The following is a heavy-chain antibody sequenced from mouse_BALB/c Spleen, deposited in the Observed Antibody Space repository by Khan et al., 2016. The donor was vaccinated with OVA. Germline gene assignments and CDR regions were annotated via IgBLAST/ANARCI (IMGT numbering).Heavy chain of an antibody. CDR2: IDPTTGYT. Sequence: QVQLKESGAELAKPGASVKMSCKASGYTFTNYWMHWVKQRPGQGLEWIGYIDPTTGYTEYNQKFKDKTTLTADKSSSTAYMQLSSLTSEDSAVYYCTSHGSTYTRFGYWGQGTLVTVSA. D-gene: IGHD1-1*01. V-gene: IGHV1-7*01. CDR3: TSHGSTYTRFGY. CDR1: GYTFTNYW. J-gene: IGHJ3*01.